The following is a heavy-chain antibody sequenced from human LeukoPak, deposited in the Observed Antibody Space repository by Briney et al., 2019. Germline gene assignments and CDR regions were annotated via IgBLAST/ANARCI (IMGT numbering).Heavy chain of an antibody. CDR1: GFTVSSNY. J-gene: IGHJ3*02. D-gene: IGHD2-15*01. CDR2: FYSGGSM. Sequence: PGGTLRLSCAASGFTVSSNYVSWGRQAPGKGLEWGSVFYSGGSMYYADFVKGRFTISRDNSKNTLYLQMNSLRAEDTAVYYCARKLLLSTALAAFDIWGQGTMVTVSS. V-gene: IGHV3-66*01. CDR3: ARKLLLSTALAAFDI.